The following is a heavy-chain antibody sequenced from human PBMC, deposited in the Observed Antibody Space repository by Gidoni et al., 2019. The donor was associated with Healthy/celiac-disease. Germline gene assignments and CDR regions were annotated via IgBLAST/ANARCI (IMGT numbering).Heavy chain of an antibody. V-gene: IGHV4-59*01. J-gene: IGHJ2*01. CDR3: ASTPIVVVPAAMFNVGWYFDL. D-gene: IGHD2-2*01. CDR1: VGSISGYY. CDR2: IYYSGST. Sequence: QVQLQESGPGLVKPPETLSPTSTAPVGSISGYYWSWIRQPPGKGLEWIGYIYYSGSTNYNPSLKSRVTISVDTSKNQFSLKLSSVTAADTAVYYCASTPIVVVPAAMFNVGWYFDLWGRGTLVTVSS.